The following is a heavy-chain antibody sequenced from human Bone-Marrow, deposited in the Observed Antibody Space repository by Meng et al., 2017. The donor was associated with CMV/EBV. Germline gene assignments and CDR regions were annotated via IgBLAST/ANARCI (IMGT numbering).Heavy chain of an antibody. CDR1: GYSISSGYY. CDR2: IYHSGST. J-gene: IGHJ4*02. CDR3: ATTTGEAEGPDY. D-gene: IGHD1-1*01. V-gene: IGHV4-38-2*02. Sequence: SETLSLTCTVSGYSISSGYYWGWIRQPPGKGLEWIGSIYHSGSTYYNPSLKSRVTISVDTSKNQFSLKLSSVTAADTAVYYCATTTGEAEGPDYWGQGTLVTVSS.